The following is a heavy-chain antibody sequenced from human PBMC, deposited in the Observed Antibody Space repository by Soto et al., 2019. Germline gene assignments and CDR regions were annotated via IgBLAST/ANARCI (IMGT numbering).Heavy chain of an antibody. CDR2: IYYSGST. V-gene: IGHV4-39*01. Sequence: SETLSLTCTVSGGSISSSSYYWGWIRQPPGKGLEWIGSIYYSGSTYYNPSLKSRVTISVDTSKNQFSLKLSSVTAADTAVYYCARRDGGNYWYFDLWGRGTLVTVSS. D-gene: IGHD2-15*01. J-gene: IGHJ2*01. CDR1: GGSISSSSYY. CDR3: ARRDGGNYWYFDL.